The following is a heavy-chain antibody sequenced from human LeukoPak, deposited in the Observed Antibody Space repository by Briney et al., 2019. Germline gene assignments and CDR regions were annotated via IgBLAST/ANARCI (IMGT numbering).Heavy chain of an antibody. CDR3: ARTRSSGGYSGADY. CDR2: LNWNGGST. J-gene: IGHJ4*02. D-gene: IGHD1-26*01. Sequence: XXRXAPXXXLEWVSGLNWNGGSTGYADSLQGRFTISRDNAKNSLYLQMTSLRAEDTALYYCARTRSSGGYSGADYWGQGTLVTVSS. V-gene: IGHV3-20*03.